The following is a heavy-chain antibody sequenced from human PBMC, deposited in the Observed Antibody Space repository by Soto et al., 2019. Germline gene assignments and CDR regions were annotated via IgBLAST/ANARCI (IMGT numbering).Heavy chain of an antibody. J-gene: IGHJ5*01. CDR2: MYYSGST. Sequence: PSETLSLTCTVSGASFSSFYWSWIRQPPGKGLEWIGHMYYSGSTSYNSSLKSRVTISVDTSKSQLSLKLSSVTAADTAVYYCARVRDCSGGTCYSWWFDLWGQGTLVTVS. D-gene: IGHD2-15*01. CDR3: ARVRDCSGGTCYSWWFDL. CDR1: GASFSSFY. V-gene: IGHV4-59*01.